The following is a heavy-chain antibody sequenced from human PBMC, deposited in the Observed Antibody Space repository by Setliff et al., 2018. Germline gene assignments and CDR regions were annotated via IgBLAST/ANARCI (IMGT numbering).Heavy chain of an antibody. V-gene: IGHV1-46*01. Sequence: GASVKVSCKASGYTFTSHYMHWVRQAPGLGLEWMGTINPSSGRTSYAQKFQGRVTMTRDTSTSTVYMDMSSLRSEDTAVYYCARDVFRYHYEGAFDIWGQGTMVTVSS. J-gene: IGHJ3*02. CDR2: INPSSGRT. CDR3: ARDVFRYHYEGAFDI. D-gene: IGHD3-22*01. CDR1: GYTFTSHY.